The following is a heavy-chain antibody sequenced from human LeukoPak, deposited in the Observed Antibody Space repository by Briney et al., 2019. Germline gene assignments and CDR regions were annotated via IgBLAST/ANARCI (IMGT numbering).Heavy chain of an antibody. Sequence: KPSETLSLTCTVSGGSISSYYWSWIRQPPGKGLEGIGYIYYSGSPNYNPSLKSRVTISVDTSKNQFSLKLSSVTAADTAVYYCARTYYDYVWGSYRSYYYYMDVWGKGTTVTVSS. D-gene: IGHD3-16*02. CDR1: GGSISSYY. CDR2: IYYSGSP. CDR3: ARTYYDYVWGSYRSYYYYMDV. V-gene: IGHV4-59*01. J-gene: IGHJ6*03.